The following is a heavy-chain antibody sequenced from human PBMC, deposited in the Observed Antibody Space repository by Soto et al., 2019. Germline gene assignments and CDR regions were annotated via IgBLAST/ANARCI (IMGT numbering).Heavy chain of an antibody. Sequence: QVQLVQSGAEVKKPGSSVRVSCKASGGSFNSYTFNWVRQAPGQGLEWMGRIIPFANIANYAQAFEDRVTISADSPATTVYMELRSLTSDDTAVYYCARDKAVMNAAINMAYWGQGTLVAVSS. CDR1: GGSFNSYT. CDR2: IIPFANIA. V-gene: IGHV1-69*08. CDR3: ARDKAVMNAAINMAY. J-gene: IGHJ4*01. D-gene: IGHD3-10*01.